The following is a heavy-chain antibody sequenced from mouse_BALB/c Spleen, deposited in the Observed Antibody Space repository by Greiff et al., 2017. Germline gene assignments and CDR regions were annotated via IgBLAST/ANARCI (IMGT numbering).Heavy chain of an antibody. V-gene: IGHV1S137*01. CDR3: ARGGLPDYYAMDY. CDR2: ISTYYGNT. Sequence: QVQLKQSGAELVRPGSSVKISCKGSSYTFTDYAMHWVKQSHAKSLEWIGVISTYYGNTNYNQKFKGKATMTVDKSSSTAYMELARLTSEDSAVYYCARGGLPDYYAMDYWGQGTSVTVSS. CDR1: SYTFTDYA. J-gene: IGHJ4*01. D-gene: IGHD2-4*01.